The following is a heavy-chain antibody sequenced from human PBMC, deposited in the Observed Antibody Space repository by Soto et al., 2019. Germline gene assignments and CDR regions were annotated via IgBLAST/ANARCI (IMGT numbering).Heavy chain of an antibody. CDR3: ARQKGGWLRLYNWYLDL. CDR1: GGSISSSSYY. J-gene: IGHJ2*01. V-gene: IGHV4-39*01. Sequence: QLQLQESGPGLAKPSETLSLTCTVSGGSISSSSYYWGWIRQPPGKGLEWIGSFYYSGRTNYNPSLKIRVTISKNTSKIQFSRRRSCGKTADIAVYYRARQKGGWLRLYNWYLDLWGRGTMVTGSS. D-gene: IGHD5-12*01. CDR2: FYYSGRT.